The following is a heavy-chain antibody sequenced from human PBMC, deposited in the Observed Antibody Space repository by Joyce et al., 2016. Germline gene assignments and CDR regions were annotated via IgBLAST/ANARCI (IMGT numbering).Heavy chain of an antibody. J-gene: IGHJ4*02. D-gene: IGHD3-22*01. CDR3: AKARENYYDRSGLDS. V-gene: IGHV3-30*18. Sequence: VQLVESGGGVIQPGGSLRVSCAASGFTFSIYGRHWVRQAPGKGLEWLALISADSTDQYYADSVKGRFTISRDNSKTTVSLQMNSLRADDTAVYYCAKARENYYDRSGLDSWGQGTLVIVSS. CDR2: ISADSTDQ. CDR1: GFTFSIYG.